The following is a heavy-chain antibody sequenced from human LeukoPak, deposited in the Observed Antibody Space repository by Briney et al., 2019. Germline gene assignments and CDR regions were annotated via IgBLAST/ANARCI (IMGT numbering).Heavy chain of an antibody. CDR1: GFTFSTYA. CDR3: AKLRGRAVAGTDWFDP. CDR2: ICGSGGCT. D-gene: IGHD6-19*01. J-gene: IGHJ5*02. V-gene: IGHV3-23*01. Sequence: PGGSLRLSCAASGFTFSTYAMSWVRQAPGRGLEWVSGICGSGGCTYYADSVKGRFTISRDNSKNTLYLQMNSLRAEDTAVYYCAKLRGRAVAGTDWFDPWGQGTLVTVSS.